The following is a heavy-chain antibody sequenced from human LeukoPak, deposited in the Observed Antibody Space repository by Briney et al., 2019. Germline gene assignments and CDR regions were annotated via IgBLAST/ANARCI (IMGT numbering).Heavy chain of an antibody. Sequence: SQTLSLTCAISGDSVSSNSAAWNWIRQSPSRGLEWLGRTYYRSKWYNDYAGSVKSRITINPDTSKNQFSLQLNSVTPEDTAVYYCARVGYSSGWYDDNDAFDIWGQGTMVTVSS. CDR3: ARVGYSSGWYDDNDAFDI. CDR1: GDSVSSNSAA. J-gene: IGHJ3*02. CDR2: TYYRSKWYN. V-gene: IGHV6-1*01. D-gene: IGHD6-19*01.